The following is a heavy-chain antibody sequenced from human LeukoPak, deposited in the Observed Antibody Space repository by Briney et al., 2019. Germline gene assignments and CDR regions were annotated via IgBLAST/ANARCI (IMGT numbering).Heavy chain of an antibody. D-gene: IGHD2/OR15-2a*01. J-gene: IGHJ4*02. V-gene: IGHV4-30-4*01. CDR2: IHHSGNT. CDR3: ARAAAATNSWYYFGY. CDR1: GDSISSGDHY. Sequence: SQTLSLTCAVSGDSISSGDHYWSWIRQPPGKGLEWIGYIHHSGNTHYNPSLRSRAIISVDMSKNQFSLSLNSLTAADSAVYYCARAAAATNSWYYFGYWGRGTQVTVSS.